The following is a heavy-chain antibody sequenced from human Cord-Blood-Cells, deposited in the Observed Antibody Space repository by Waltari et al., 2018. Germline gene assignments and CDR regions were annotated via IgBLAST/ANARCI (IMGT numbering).Heavy chain of an antibody. D-gene: IGHD4-17*01. CDR2: ISSSGSTI. CDR1: GFTFSSYE. V-gene: IGHV3-48*03. J-gene: IGHJ2*01. CDR3: ARQNDYGDYVDL. Sequence: EVQLVESGGGLVQPGGSLRLSCAASGFTFSSYEMNWVRQAPGKGLEWVSYISSSGSTIYYADSVKGRFTISRDNAKNSLYLQMNSLRAEDTAVYYCARQNDYGDYVDLWGRGTLVTVSS.